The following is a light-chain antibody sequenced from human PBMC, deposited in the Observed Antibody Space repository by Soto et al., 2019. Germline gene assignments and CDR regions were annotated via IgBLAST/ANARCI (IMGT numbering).Light chain of an antibody. CDR1: QSVQYY. CDR2: AAS. CDR3: QQSYDTPIT. J-gene: IGKJ5*01. Sequence: IQMTQSPSSLSASVGDRVTITCRASQSVQYYLSWYQQRPGEAPNLLIYAASYLQSGVPSRFSGSGFWTDFALTISSLQPEDFANYYCQQSYDTPITFGQGTRLEIK. V-gene: IGKV1-39*01.